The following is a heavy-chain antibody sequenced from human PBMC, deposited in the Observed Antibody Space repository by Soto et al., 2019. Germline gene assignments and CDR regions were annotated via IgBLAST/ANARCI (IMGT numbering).Heavy chain of an antibody. Sequence: PGGSLRLSCAASGFTFSSYGMHWVRQAPGKGLEWVAVIWYDGSNKYYADSVKGRFTISRDNSKNTLYLQMNSLRAEDTAVYYCARERYSGYESYYYYGMDVWGQGTTVTVS. D-gene: IGHD5-12*01. J-gene: IGHJ6*02. CDR2: IWYDGSNK. CDR3: ARERYSGYESYYYYGMDV. CDR1: GFTFSSYG. V-gene: IGHV3-33*01.